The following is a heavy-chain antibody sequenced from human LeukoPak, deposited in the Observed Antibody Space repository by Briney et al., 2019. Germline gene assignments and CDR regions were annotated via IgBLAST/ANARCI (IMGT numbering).Heavy chain of an antibody. V-gene: IGHV1-46*01. J-gene: IGHJ4*02. CDR1: GYTFTSYY. CDR3: ARDGLPVAVDN. CDR2: INPSGGST. D-gene: IGHD6-19*01. Sequence: ASVKVSCKASGYTFTSYYMHWVRQAPGQGLEWMGIINPSGGSTSYAQKFQGRVTMTRDTSTSTVYMELNSLRAEDTAVYYCARDGLPVAVDNWGQGTLVTVSS.